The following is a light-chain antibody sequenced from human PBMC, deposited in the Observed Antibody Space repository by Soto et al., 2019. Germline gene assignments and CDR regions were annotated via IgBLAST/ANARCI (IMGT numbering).Light chain of an antibody. J-gene: IGLJ1*01. CDR2: EVN. V-gene: IGLV2-14*03. CDR3: SAYSDIDTKV. Sequence: QSALTQPASVSGSPGQWITISCGGTSSDVGAYIYVSWYQQFPGKAPKLILYEVNNRPSGVSNRFSGSKSDTTASLTISGLQPEDEADYYCSAYSDIDTKVFGTGTKLTVL. CDR1: SSDVGAYIY.